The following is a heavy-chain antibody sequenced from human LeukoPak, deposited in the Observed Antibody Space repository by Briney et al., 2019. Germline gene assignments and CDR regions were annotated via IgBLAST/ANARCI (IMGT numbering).Heavy chain of an antibody. Sequence: GESLKISCKGSGYSFTNYWIGWVRQMPGKGPEWMGIVYPGDSETRYNPSFQGQVTISADKSISTAYLQWSSLKASDTAMYYCATVSSSPPDGYYYYGMDVWGQGTTVTVSS. CDR1: GYSFTNYW. D-gene: IGHD6-13*01. V-gene: IGHV5-51*01. CDR3: ATVSSSPPDGYYYYGMDV. J-gene: IGHJ6*02. CDR2: VYPGDSET.